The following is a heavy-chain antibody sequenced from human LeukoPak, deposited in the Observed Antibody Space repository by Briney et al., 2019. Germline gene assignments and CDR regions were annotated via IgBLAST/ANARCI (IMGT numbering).Heavy chain of an antibody. Sequence: SVKVSCKAAGFTFSTSAVQWVRQARGQRLEWIGWIIVASGTTNYAHSLQGRLTITRDMSTSTAYMELTSLTSEDTAVYYCAAELYGGNYDCCNFEIWGQGTMVTVSS. V-gene: IGHV1-58*01. J-gene: IGHJ3*02. CDR3: AAELYGGNYDCCNFEI. CDR1: GFTFSTSA. CDR2: IIVASGTT. D-gene: IGHD4-23*01.